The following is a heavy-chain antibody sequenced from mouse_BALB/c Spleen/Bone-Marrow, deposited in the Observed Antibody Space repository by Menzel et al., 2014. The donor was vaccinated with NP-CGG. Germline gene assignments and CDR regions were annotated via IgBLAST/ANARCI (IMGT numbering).Heavy chain of an antibody. J-gene: IGHJ1*01. CDR2: IRNKAKGYTT. Sequence: EVKVEESGGGLVQPGGSLRLSCAISGFTFTDYYMSWVRQPPGKALEWLGFIRNKAKGYTTEYSASVKGRFTISRDNSQSILYLQMNTLRAEDSATYYCARDINYDIYWYFDVWGAGTTVTVSS. CDR3: ARDINYDIYWYFDV. V-gene: IGHV7-3*02. D-gene: IGHD2-4*01. CDR1: GFTFTDYY.